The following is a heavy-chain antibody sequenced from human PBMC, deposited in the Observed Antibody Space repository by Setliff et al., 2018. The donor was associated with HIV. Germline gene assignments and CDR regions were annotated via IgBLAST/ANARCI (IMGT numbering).Heavy chain of an antibody. CDR2: ISGGGSHT. J-gene: IGHJ4*02. CDR3: AKSSWFGEFSYLDY. CDR1: GFTFSSYA. V-gene: IGHV3-23*01. D-gene: IGHD3-10*01. Sequence: GGSLRLSCAASGFTFSSYAMSWVRQAPGKGLEWVSAISGGGSHTYYADSVKGRFTISRDNSKNTLYLQMNSLRAEDTAVYYCAKSSWFGEFSYLDYWGQGSLVTVSS.